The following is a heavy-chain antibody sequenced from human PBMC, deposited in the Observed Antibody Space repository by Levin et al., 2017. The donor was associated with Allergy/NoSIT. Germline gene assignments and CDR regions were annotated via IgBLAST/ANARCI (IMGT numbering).Heavy chain of an antibody. CDR2: IKPDGSGK. Sequence: GGSLRLSCAASGFTFNNHWMTWVRQAPGKGLEWVANIKPDGSGKYYVDSVKGRFTISRDNTKNSLYLQMNGLRAEDTAVYYCARDSSTSWSTSDYWGQGTLVTVSS. D-gene: IGHD2-2*01. J-gene: IGHJ4*02. CDR3: ARDSSTSWSTSDY. V-gene: IGHV3-7*04. CDR1: GFTFNNHW.